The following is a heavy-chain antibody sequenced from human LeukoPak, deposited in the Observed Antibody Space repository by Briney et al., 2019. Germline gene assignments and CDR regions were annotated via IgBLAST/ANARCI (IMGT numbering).Heavy chain of an antibody. D-gene: IGHD4-17*01. CDR2: INHSGST. CDR3: ARVGYGDYYFDY. Sequence: PSETLSLTCAVYGGSFSGYYWSWIRQLPGKGLEWIGEINHSGSTNYNPSLKSRVTISVDTSKNQFSLKLSSVTAADTAVYYCARVGYGDYYFDYWGQGTLVTVSS. CDR1: GGSFSGYY. V-gene: IGHV4-34*01. J-gene: IGHJ4*02.